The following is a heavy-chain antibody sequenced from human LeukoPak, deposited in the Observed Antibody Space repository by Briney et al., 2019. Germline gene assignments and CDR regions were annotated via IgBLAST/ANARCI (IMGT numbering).Heavy chain of an antibody. CDR2: ISGSGGST. CDR3: AKDDAGVVIDSGYYMDV. Sequence: GGSLRLSCAASGFTFSSYAMSWVRQAPGKGLEWVSAISGSGGSTYYADSVKGRFTISRDNSKNTLYLQMNSLRAEDTAVYYCAKDDAGVVIDSGYYMDVWGKGTTVTVSS. V-gene: IGHV3-23*01. D-gene: IGHD2-21*01. J-gene: IGHJ6*03. CDR1: GFTFSSYA.